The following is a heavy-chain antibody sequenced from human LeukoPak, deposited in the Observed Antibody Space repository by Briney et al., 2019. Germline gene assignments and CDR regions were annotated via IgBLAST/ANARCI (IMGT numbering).Heavy chain of an antibody. J-gene: IGHJ4*02. CDR3: AKASVWTMVRVVSYFDE. CDR2: ISGSGDNT. D-gene: IGHD3-10*01. V-gene: IGHV3-23*01. CDR1: GFTFSSYG. Sequence: GETLRLSCAASGFTFSSYGMTWVRQAPGKGLEWVSGISGSGDNTWYADSVKGRFTISRDNSKKTLDLQMHSLRAEDTAVYYCAKASVWTMVRVVSYFDEWGQGIQVTVSS.